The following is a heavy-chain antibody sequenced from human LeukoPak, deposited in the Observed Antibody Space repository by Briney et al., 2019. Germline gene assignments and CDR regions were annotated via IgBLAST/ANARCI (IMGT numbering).Heavy chain of an antibody. J-gene: IGHJ4*02. CDR2: ISYDGSNK. Sequence: PGGSLRLSCAASGFTFSSYGMHWARQAPGKGLEWVAVISYDGSNKYYADSVKGRFTISRDNSKNTLYLQMNSLRAEDTAVYYCAKARSRPVTTYYFDYWGQGTLVTVSS. V-gene: IGHV3-30*18. D-gene: IGHD4-17*01. CDR3: AKARSRPVTTYYFDY. CDR1: GFTFSSYG.